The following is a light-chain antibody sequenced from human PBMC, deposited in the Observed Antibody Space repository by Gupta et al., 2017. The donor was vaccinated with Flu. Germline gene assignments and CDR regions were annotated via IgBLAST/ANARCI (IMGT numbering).Light chain of an antibody. V-gene: IGLV4-69*01. CDR1: SGHSTFA. J-gene: IGLJ3*02. CDR2: VNSDGSH. CDR3: QTWGTGIWM. Sequence: QLALTQSPSASASLGASVKLTCTLTSGHSTFAITWHQQQPEKGPRYLMTVNSDGSHKKGDGIPDRFSGSSSGAERYLTISSLQSEDEADYYCQTWGTGIWMFGGGTKLTGL.